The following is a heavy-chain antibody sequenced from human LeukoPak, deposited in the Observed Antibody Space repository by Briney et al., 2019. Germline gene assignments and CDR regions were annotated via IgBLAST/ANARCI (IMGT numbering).Heavy chain of an antibody. CDR1: GYTFIAYG. V-gene: IGHV1-18*01. CDR2: ISAYSDHT. J-gene: IGHJ4*02. CDR3: ARDRGPKYQLLY. Sequence: ASVKVFCKASGYTFIAYGLSWVRQAPGQGLEWMGWISAYSDHTDYAQKFQDRVTITTDTSTGTAYMELTSLTSDDTAVYYCARDRGPKYQLLYWGQGTLVTVSS. D-gene: IGHD2-2*01.